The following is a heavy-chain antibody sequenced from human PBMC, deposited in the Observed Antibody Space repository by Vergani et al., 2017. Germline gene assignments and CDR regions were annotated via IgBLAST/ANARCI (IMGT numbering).Heavy chain of an antibody. D-gene: IGHD6-13*01. J-gene: IGHJ4*02. Sequence: VQLVESGGGVVQPGRSLRLSCAASGFTFSSYGMHWVRQAPGKGLEWVANIKEDGSETFYVDSVMGRCTISRDNAKNSLYLQMNSLRAEDTAVYFCARLGLTASRREAPVFDYWGQGTLVTVSS. CDR3: ARLGLTASRREAPVFDY. CDR2: IKEDGSET. CDR1: GFTFSSYG. V-gene: IGHV3-7*01.